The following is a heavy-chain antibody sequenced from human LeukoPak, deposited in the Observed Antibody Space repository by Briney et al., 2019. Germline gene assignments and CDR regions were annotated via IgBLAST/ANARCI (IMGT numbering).Heavy chain of an antibody. Sequence: PGGSLRLSCTASGFTFSGHWMSWVRQAPGKGLEWVASIGQDGSEKHYVDSVEGRFIISRDNAKNSLHLQMNSLRAEDTAVYYCAKGSSRPPNAFDIWGQGTLVTVSS. CDR2: IGQDGSEK. V-gene: IGHV3-7*01. CDR1: GFTFSGHW. CDR3: AKGSSRPPNAFDI. D-gene: IGHD6-6*01. J-gene: IGHJ3*02.